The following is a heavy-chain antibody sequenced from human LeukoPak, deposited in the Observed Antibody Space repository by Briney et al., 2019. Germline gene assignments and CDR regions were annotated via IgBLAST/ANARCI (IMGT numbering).Heavy chain of an antibody. CDR2: ISASGNNT. V-gene: IGHV3-23*01. Sequence: GGSLRLSCAASGFTFSTYAMYWVRQAPGKGLEWVSGISASGNNTYYAVSVKGRFTISRDNSKNTLYVQMNSLRAEDTAVYYCAKGAGDSGSYYSALHYWGQGTLVTVSS. D-gene: IGHD3-10*01. J-gene: IGHJ4*02. CDR1: GFTFSTYA. CDR3: AKGAGDSGSYYSALHY.